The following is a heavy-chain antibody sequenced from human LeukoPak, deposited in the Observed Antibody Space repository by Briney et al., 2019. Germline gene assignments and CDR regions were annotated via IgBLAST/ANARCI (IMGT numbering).Heavy chain of an antibody. D-gene: IGHD6-19*01. J-gene: IGHJ5*02. CDR1: GFTFSSYA. V-gene: IGHV3-23*01. CDR3: AKRPSSYSSVWFDP. CDR2: ISGSGGST. Sequence: GGSLSLFCGASGFTFSSYAMSWVRQAPGKGLEWVSAISGSGGSTYYADSVKGRFTISRDNSKNTLYLQMNSLRAEDTAVYYCAKRPSSYSSVWFDPWGQGTLVTVSS.